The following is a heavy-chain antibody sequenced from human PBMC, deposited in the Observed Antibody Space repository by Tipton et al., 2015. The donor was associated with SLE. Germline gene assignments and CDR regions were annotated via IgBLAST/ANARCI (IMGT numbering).Heavy chain of an antibody. V-gene: IGHV3-21*04. CDR1: GFIFRDYD. Sequence: SLRLSCVGSGFIFRDYDMDWVRQAPGKGLEWVSSISSSTSYIFYADSVKGRFTISRDNAKNSLFLQMNSLRPEDTALYYCAKDLGSGLFHHYYGMDVWGQGTTVSV. CDR2: ISSSTSYI. J-gene: IGHJ6*02. D-gene: IGHD6-19*01. CDR3: AKDLGSGLFHHYYGMDV.